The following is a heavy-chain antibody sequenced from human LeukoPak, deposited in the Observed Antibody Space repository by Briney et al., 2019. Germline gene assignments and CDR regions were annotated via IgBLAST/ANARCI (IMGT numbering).Heavy chain of an antibody. Sequence: GASVKVSCKVSGYTLTELSMHWVRQAPGKELEWMGGFDPEDGETIYAQKFQGRVTMTEDTSTDTAYMELSSLRSEDTAVYYCATTYYYDSSGYYYYYYWGQGTLVTVSS. J-gene: IGHJ4*02. D-gene: IGHD3-22*01. CDR2: FDPEDGET. CDR3: ATTYYYDSSGYYYYYY. CDR1: GYTLTELS. V-gene: IGHV1-24*01.